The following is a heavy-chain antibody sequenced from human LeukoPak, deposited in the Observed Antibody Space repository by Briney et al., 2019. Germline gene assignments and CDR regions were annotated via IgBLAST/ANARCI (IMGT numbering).Heavy chain of an antibody. Sequence: GGSLRLSCAASGFTFSSYAMSWVRQAPGKGLECISGFSGSGGSTYYADSVKGRFTISRDNSKNTLYLQMNSLRAGDTAVYYCAKEEYSYGVFDYWGQGTLVTVSS. V-gene: IGHV3-23*01. J-gene: IGHJ4*02. D-gene: IGHD5-18*01. CDR1: GFTFSSYA. CDR2: FSGSGGST. CDR3: AKEEYSYGVFDY.